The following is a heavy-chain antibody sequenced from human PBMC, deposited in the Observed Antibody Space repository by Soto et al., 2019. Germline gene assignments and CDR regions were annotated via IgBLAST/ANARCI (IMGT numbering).Heavy chain of an antibody. D-gene: IGHD6-19*01. Sequence: GASVKVSCKASGFTFSNSAVQWVRQSRGQRLEWMGWIVVGSGHPNLAQKFQDRVTLTRDMSTGTAYMELSSLRSEDTAGYYCAADVIAVAGDVDHWGQGTQVTVSS. V-gene: IGHV1-58*01. J-gene: IGHJ4*02. CDR1: GFTFSNSA. CDR2: IVVGSGHP. CDR3: AADVIAVAGDVDH.